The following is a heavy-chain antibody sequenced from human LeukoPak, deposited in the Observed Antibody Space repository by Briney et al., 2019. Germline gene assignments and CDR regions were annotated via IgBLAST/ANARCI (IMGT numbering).Heavy chain of an antibody. J-gene: IGHJ5*02. CDR3: ARSLPGNWFDP. CDR1: GFSFSAYW. D-gene: IGHD7-27*01. CDR2: INHDGSDK. Sequence: GGSLRLSCGASGFSFSAYWMSWVRQAPGKGLEWVANINHDGSDKYYPDSVKGRFTISRDNAKNSLYLQMNSLRAEDTAVYYCARSLPGNWFDPWGQGTLVTVSS. V-gene: IGHV3-7*05.